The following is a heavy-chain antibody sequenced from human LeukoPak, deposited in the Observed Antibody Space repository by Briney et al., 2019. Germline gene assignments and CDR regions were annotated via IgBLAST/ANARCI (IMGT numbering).Heavy chain of an antibody. J-gene: IGHJ3*02. V-gene: IGHV4-59*08. D-gene: IGHD3-22*01. CDR1: GGSISSYY. CDR2: IYHSGST. Sequence: NPSETLSLTCTVSGGSISSYYWSWIRQPPGKGLEWIGYIYHSGSTNYNPSLKSRVTISVDTSENQFSLKLSSVTAADTAVYYCASQGVVVITARDAFDIWGQGTMVTVSS. CDR3: ASQGVVVITARDAFDI.